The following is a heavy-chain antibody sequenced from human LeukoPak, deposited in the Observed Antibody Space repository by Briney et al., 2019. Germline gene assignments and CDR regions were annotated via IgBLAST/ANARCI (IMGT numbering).Heavy chain of an antibody. CDR1: GGSFSGYY. CDR3: ARQGWLRLWYFDY. D-gene: IGHD5-12*01. Sequence: SETLSLTCAVYGGSFSGYYWSWIRQPPGKGLEWIGEINHSGSTNYNPSLKSRVTISVDTSKNQFSLKLSSVTAADTAVYYCARQGWLRLWYFDYWGQGTLVTVSS. CDR2: INHSGST. J-gene: IGHJ4*02. V-gene: IGHV4-34*01.